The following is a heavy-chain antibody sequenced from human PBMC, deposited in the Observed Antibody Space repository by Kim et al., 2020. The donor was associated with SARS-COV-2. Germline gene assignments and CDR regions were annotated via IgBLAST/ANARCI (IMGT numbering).Heavy chain of an antibody. Sequence: YVVSVKGRFTMSRDNANTSLYLQMSSLRTEDTAIYYCAALDTVQVPGGIWGQGTLVTVSS. J-gene: IGHJ4*02. CDR3: AALDTVQVPGGI. V-gene: IGHV3-7*01. D-gene: IGHD3-10*01.